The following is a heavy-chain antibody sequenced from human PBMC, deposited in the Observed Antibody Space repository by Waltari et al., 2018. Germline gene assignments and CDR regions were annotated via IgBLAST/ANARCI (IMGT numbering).Heavy chain of an antibody. CDR1: GGTFSSYA. CDR2: IIPIFGTA. J-gene: IGHJ4*02. Sequence: QVQLVQSGAEVKKPWSSVKVSCKASGGTFSSYAISWVRQAPGQGLEWMGGIIPIFGTANYAQKFQGRVTITADESTSTAYMELSSLRSEDTAVYYCARGSQGYCSSTSCPSFDYWGQGTLVTVSS. V-gene: IGHV1-69*12. D-gene: IGHD2-2*01. CDR3: ARGSQGYCSSTSCPSFDY.